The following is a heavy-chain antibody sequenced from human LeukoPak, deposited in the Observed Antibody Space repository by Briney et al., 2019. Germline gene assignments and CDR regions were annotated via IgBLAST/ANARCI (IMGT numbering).Heavy chain of an antibody. CDR3: ASGVYYDILTGYSFYGMDV. J-gene: IGHJ6*02. Sequence: GGSLRLSCAXXGFTVXXXXXXXXXQAXGKXXXXXXXXXXXGSTYYXDSVKGRFXXXXDXXKNTLYLQMNSLRAEDTAVYYCASGVYYDILTGYSFYGMDVWGQGTTVTVSS. CDR1: GFTVXXXX. V-gene: IGHV3-66*01. CDR2: XXXXGST. D-gene: IGHD3-9*01.